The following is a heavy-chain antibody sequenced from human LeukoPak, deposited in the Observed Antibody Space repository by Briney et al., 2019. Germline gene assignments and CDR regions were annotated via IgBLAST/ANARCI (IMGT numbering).Heavy chain of an antibody. Sequence: GGSLRLSCAASGFTFSSYAMSWVRQAPGKGLEWVSAISGSGRSTYYADSVKGRFTISRDNSKNTLYLQMNSLRAEDTAIYYCAKDQGFGDPPSDYWGQGTLVTVSS. J-gene: IGHJ4*02. V-gene: IGHV3-23*01. CDR1: GFTFSSYA. D-gene: IGHD3-10*01. CDR3: AKDQGFGDPPSDY. CDR2: ISGSGRST.